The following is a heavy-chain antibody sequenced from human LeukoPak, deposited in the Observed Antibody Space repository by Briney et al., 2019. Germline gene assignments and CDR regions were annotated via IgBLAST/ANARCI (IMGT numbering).Heavy chain of an antibody. CDR1: GFTFSSYA. Sequence: GGSLRLSCAASGFTFSSYAMSWVRQAPGKGLEWVSAISGSGGSTYYADSVKGRLTISRDNSKNTLYLQMNSLRAEDTAVYYCAKGILRYFDWFPGYWGQGTLVIVSS. D-gene: IGHD3-9*01. CDR2: ISGSGGST. J-gene: IGHJ4*02. CDR3: AKGILRYFDWFPGY. V-gene: IGHV3-23*01.